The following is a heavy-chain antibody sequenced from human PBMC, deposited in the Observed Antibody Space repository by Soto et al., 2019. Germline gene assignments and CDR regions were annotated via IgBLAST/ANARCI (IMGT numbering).Heavy chain of an antibody. CDR2: IIGSGGST. CDR3: AKDDIVVVVAATHYYYVYMDV. D-gene: IGHD2-15*01. Sequence: VRLLEAGGGLVQPGGSLRLSCAASGFTFSSYAMSWGRQAPGKGLEWVSAIIGSGGSTYYADSVKGRFTISRDNSHKTLSLQMNSLRAEDPAVYYCAKDDIVVVVAATHYYYVYMDVWGKGTTVTVSS. CDR1: GFTFSSYA. J-gene: IGHJ6*03. V-gene: IGHV3-23*01.